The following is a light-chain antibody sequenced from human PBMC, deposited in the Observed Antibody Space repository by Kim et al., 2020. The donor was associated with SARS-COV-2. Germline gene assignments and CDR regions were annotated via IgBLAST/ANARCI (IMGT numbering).Light chain of an antibody. Sequence: SVSPGQTATSTCAGDNVGDKCGCWYQQKSGQSPVLVICQDDKRPSGIPGRFSGSNFGSTVTLTISGTQPVDEADYYCQVWDSGSVIFGGGTQLTVL. CDR3: QVWDSGSVI. V-gene: IGLV3-1*01. CDR2: QDD. J-gene: IGLJ2*01. CDR1: NVGDKC.